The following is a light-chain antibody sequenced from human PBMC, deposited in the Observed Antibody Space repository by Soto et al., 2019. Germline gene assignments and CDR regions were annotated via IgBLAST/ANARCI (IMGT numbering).Light chain of an antibody. CDR3: QQLNSYPHT. V-gene: IGKV1-8*01. CDR1: QGISSY. CDR2: AAS. J-gene: IGKJ2*01. Sequence: AIRMTQSPSSFSASTGDRVTITCRASQGISSYLAWYQQKPGKAPKLLIYAASTLQSGVPSRFSGSGSGTDFTLTISCLQSEDFATYYCQQLNSYPHTFGQGTKVDIK.